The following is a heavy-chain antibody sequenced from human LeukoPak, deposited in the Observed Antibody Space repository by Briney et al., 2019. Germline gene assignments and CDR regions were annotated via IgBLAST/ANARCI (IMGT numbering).Heavy chain of an antibody. V-gene: IGHV3-48*02. D-gene: IGHD4-17*01. CDR3: ARDKGNDYGTYDN. CDR2: SSSSGRAI. J-gene: IGHJ4*02. CDR1: GFPFSTYR. Sequence: GGSLRLSCAASGFPFSTYRMHWVRQTPGKGLEWVSYSSSSGRAIYYADSVRGRFTMSRDNAKNSLFLQMDSLRDEDTAVYYCARDKGNDYGTYDNWGQGTLVTVSS.